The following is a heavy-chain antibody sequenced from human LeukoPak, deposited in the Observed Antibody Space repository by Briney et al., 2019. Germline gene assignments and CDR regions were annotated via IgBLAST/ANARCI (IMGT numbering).Heavy chain of an antibody. V-gene: IGHV3-21*01. CDR3: ARSERYYYDSSGYYYTNYFDY. CDR2: ISSSSSYI. J-gene: IGHJ4*02. Sequence: GGSLRLSCAASGFTFSSYSMNWVRQAPGKGLEWVSSISSSSSYIYYADSVKGRFTISRDNAKNSLYLQMNSLRAEDTAVYYCARSERYYYDSSGYYYTNYFDYWGQGTLVTVSS. CDR1: GFTFSSYS. D-gene: IGHD3-22*01.